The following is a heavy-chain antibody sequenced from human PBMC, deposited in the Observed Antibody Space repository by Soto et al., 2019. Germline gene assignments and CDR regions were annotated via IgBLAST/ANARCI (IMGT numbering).Heavy chain of an antibody. D-gene: IGHD6-6*01. CDR3: ARDDEYQILELAALDI. J-gene: IGHJ3*02. V-gene: IGHV1-69*01. CDR2: IFPMYGTP. CDR1: GGAFSRYA. Sequence: QVLLVPSGAAVKKPGSSVKVSCKASGGAFSRYAISWVRQAPGQGLAWVGGIFPMYGTPVYAQKLQGRVTLTADAATTTAYMELSGLRYEDTAFYYCARDDEYQILELAALDIWGQGTMVTVSS.